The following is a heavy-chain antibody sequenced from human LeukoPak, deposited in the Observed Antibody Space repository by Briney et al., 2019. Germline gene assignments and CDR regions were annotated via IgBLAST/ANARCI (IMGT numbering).Heavy chain of an antibody. J-gene: IGHJ4*02. CDR3: ARSMYSSSWFLDY. CDR1: GYTFTSYD. D-gene: IGHD6-13*01. CDR2: MNPNSGNT. Sequence: ASVKVSCKASGYTFTSYDINWVRQATGQGLEWMGWMNPNSGNTGYAQKFQGRVTMTRNTSISTAYMELSSLRSEGTAVYYCARSMYSSSWFLDYWGQGTLVTVSS. V-gene: IGHV1-8*01.